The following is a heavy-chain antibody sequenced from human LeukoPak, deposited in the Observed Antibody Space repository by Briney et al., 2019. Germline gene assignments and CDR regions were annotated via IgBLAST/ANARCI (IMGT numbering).Heavy chain of an antibody. D-gene: IGHD3-10*01. V-gene: IGHV4-61*02. J-gene: IGHJ4*02. CDR3: GRAPYGPLDH. CDR1: GDSISSGSYF. Sequence: SETLSLTCTVSGDSISSGSYFWSWIRQPAGKGLEWIGRISTTGSTNYNPSLKSRISISAVTSKNQFSLSLTSVTAADTAVYYCGRAPYGPLDHRGQGILVTVSS. CDR2: ISTTGST.